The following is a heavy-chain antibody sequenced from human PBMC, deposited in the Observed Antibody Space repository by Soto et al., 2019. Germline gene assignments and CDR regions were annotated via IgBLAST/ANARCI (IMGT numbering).Heavy chain of an antibody. V-gene: IGHV3-13*04. Sequence: EVQLVEPGGGLVQPGGSLRLSCSASGFTFSSSDMHWVRQGPGKGLELVSAIGTAGDTNYAGSVKRRFTVSRENAKNSLSLQMNSLRAGDTAIYFCARAIGPTLFDYWGQGPLVTASS. D-gene: IGHD3-22*01. CDR1: GFTFSSSD. J-gene: IGHJ4*02. CDR3: ARAIGPTLFDY. CDR2: IGTAGDT.